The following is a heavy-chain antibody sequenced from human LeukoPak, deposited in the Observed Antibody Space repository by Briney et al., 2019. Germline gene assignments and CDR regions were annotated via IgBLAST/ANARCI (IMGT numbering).Heavy chain of an antibody. V-gene: IGHV4-4*07. Sequence: SETLSLTCTLSGGSISSYYWSWIREPAGKGLEWIGRIYTSGSTNYNPTPSSRVNMSVDTSKNQFSLKLSSVTAADTAVYYCARDPYQEGYFDSWGQGTLVTVSS. J-gene: IGHJ4*02. CDR1: GGSISSYY. CDR3: ARDPYQEGYFDS. CDR2: IYTSGST.